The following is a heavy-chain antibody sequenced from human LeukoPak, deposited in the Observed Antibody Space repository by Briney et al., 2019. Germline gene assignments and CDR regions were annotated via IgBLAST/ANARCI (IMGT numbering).Heavy chain of an antibody. J-gene: IGHJ6*03. CDR2: IKQDGSEK. D-gene: IGHD4-11*01. Sequence: SGGSLRLSCAASGFTFSSYWMSWVRQAPGKVLEWVANIKQDGSEKHYVDSVKGRFTISRDNAKNSLYLQMSSLRAEDTAVYYCTRVEETATTAAIIRKYSYYYYYMDVWGKGNTVTVSS. CDR1: GFTFSSYW. V-gene: IGHV3-7*01. CDR3: TRVEETATTAAIIRKYSYYYYYMDV.